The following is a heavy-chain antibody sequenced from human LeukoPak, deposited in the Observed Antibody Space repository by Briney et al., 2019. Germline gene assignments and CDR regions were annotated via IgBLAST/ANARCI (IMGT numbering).Heavy chain of an antibody. CDR3: ARHSTFDY. V-gene: IGHV4-59*08. J-gene: IGHJ4*02. CDR1: GGSISTYY. Sequence: PSETLSLTCTVSGGSISTYYWSWIRQPPGKGLEWIGYISYIGSTNYNPSLKSRVTISIDTSKNQFSLKLSSVIGADTAVYYCARHSTFDYWGQGTLVTVSS. CDR2: ISYIGST.